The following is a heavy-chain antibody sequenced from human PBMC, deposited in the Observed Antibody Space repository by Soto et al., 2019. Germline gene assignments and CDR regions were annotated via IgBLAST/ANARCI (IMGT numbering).Heavy chain of an antibody. D-gene: IGHD5-12*01. CDR2: TYYRSKWYN. J-gene: IGHJ4*02. CDR1: GDSVSSNSAA. V-gene: IGHV6-1*01. CDR3: ARDPSYSGYDYVAFDY. Sequence: SQTLSLTCAISGDSVSSNSAAWNWIRQSPSRGLEWLGRTYYRSKWYNDYAVSVKSRITINPDTSKNQFSLQLNSVTPEDTAVYYCARDPSYSGYDYVAFDYWGRGTLVTVFS.